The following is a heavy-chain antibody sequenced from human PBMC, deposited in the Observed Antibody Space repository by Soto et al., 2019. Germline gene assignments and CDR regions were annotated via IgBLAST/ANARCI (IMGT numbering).Heavy chain of an antibody. CDR1: GFTFSSYA. Sequence: GGSLRLSCAASGFTFSSYAMSWVRQAPGKGLEWVSAISGSGGSTYYADSVKGRFTISRDNSKNTLYLQMNSLRAEDTAVYYCAKDSGHDYGDYGTSFHYYYGMDVWGQGTTVTVSS. CDR3: AKDSGHDYGDYGTSFHYYYGMDV. CDR2: ISGSGGST. V-gene: IGHV3-23*01. J-gene: IGHJ6*02. D-gene: IGHD4-17*01.